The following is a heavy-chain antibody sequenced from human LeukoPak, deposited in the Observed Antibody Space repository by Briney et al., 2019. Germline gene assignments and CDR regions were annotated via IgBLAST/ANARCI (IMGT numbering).Heavy chain of an antibody. D-gene: IGHD2-15*01. J-gene: IGHJ4*02. V-gene: IGHV3-66*01. CDR2: IYSGDGT. CDR1: GFAFRDYC. CDR3: ARERCSGGSCYGYFDY. Sequence: PGGSLRLSCATSGFAFRDYCMSWVRQAPGKGLEWVSIIYSGDGTYYADSVKGRFTVSRDNSKNTLYLLMNSLRAEDTAVYYCARERCSGGSCYGYFDYWGQGTLVTVSS.